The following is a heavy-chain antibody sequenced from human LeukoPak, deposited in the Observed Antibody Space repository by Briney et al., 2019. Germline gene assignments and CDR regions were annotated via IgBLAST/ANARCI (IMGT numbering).Heavy chain of an antibody. V-gene: IGHV3-7*01. D-gene: IGHD6-13*01. CDR2: IKQDGSEK. CDR1: GFTFSSYW. CDR3: ARDLFGGGQQLVHDY. Sequence: GGSLRLSCAASGFTFSSYWMSWVRQAPGKGLEWVANIKQDGSEKYYVDSVKGRFTISRDNAKNSLYLQMNSLRAEDTAVYYCARDLFGGGQQLVHDYWGQGTLVTVSS. J-gene: IGHJ4*02.